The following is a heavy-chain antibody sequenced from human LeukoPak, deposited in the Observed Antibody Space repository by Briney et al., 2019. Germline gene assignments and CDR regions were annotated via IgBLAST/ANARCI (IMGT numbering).Heavy chain of an antibody. V-gene: IGHV4-30-2*01. CDR3: ARDRNYYDSSGYYSDASDI. D-gene: IGHD3-22*01. CDR1: GGSFSGYY. Sequence: SETLSLTCAVYGGSFSGYYWSWIRQPPGKGLEWIGYIYHSGSTYYNPSLKSRVTISVDRSKNQFSLKLSSVTAADTAVYYCARDRNYYDSSGYYSDASDIWGRGTMVTVSS. J-gene: IGHJ3*02. CDR2: IYHSGST.